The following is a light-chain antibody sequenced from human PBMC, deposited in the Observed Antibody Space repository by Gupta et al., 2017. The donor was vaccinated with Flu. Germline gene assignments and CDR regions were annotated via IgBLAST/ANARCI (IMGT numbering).Light chain of an antibody. V-gene: IGKV2D-29*01. Sequence: DIVMTQTPLSLSVTPGQAASISCRSSQSLLHSYGMTFFFWYVQKPGQPPQVLIYEVSKRFSGVPDRFSGSGSGTDFTLQISRVEAEDVGTYYCMQSVNCRTFGQGTKVEIK. CDR2: EVS. CDR3: MQSVNCRT. CDR1: QSLLHSYGMTF. J-gene: IGKJ1*01.